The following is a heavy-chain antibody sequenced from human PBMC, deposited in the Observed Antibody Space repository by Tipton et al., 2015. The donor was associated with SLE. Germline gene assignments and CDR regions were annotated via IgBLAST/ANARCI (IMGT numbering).Heavy chain of an antibody. Sequence: TLSLTCTVSGGSISSSRYYWGWIRQPPGKGLEWIGEIKHSGSTNYNPSLKSRVTISVDTSKNQFSVQLSSMTAADTAVYYCARVPQQLDYWGQGTPVTGSS. CDR2: IKHSGST. CDR1: GGSISSSRYY. CDR3: ARVPQQLDY. J-gene: IGHJ4*02. V-gene: IGHV4-39*07. D-gene: IGHD6-13*01.